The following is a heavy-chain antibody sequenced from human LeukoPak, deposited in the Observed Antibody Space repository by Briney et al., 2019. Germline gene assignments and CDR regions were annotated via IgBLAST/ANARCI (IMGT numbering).Heavy chain of an antibody. Sequence: PGGSLRLSCAASGFTFSTYSMNWVRQAPGKGLEWVSYISSSSSAISYADSVKGRFTISRDNAKNSLYLQMNSLRAEDTAVYYCARVRITLQGGDRKYYMDVWGKGTTVTVSS. J-gene: IGHJ6*03. CDR1: GFTFSTYS. CDR2: ISSSSSAI. CDR3: ARVRITLQGGDRKYYMDV. V-gene: IGHV3-48*01. D-gene: IGHD1-14*01.